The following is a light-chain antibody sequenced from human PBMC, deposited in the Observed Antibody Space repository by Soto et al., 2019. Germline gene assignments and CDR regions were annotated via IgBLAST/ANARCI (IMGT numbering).Light chain of an antibody. CDR1: SSNIGSNY. V-gene: IGLV1-47*01. CDR2: NNN. J-gene: IGLJ2*01. CDR3: AGWDDSLSGVI. Sequence: QSVLTQPLSASATPGQRVTISCSGSSSNIGSNYVYWYQQLPGTAPKLLIYNNNQRPSGVPDRFSGSKSGTSASLAISGLRSEDEADYYCAGWDDSLSGVIFGGGTKLTVL.